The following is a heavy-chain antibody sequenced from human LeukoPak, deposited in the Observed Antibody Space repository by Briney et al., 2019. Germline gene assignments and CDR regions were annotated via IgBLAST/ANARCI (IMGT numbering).Heavy chain of an antibody. D-gene: IGHD3-16*01. Sequence: GGSLRLSCAASGLTFRSYDMSWVRQAPGKGLEWVSTISGSGGSTYYADSAKGRFTISRDNSNNTLYVQMNSLRVEDTAVYYCAKEWRGTLFYYGMDVWDQGTTVTVS. CDR1: GLTFRSYD. CDR2: ISGSGGST. CDR3: AKEWRGTLFYYGMDV. V-gene: IGHV3-23*01. J-gene: IGHJ6*02.